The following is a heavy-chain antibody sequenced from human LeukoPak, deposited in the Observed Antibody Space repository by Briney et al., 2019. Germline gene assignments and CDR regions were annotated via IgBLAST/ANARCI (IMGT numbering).Heavy chain of an antibody. J-gene: IGHJ4*02. CDR3: ATGLSGSYYVFDY. Sequence: GASVKVSRKFSGYSLTEVSMHWVRQAPGKGLEWMGGFDPEDGETIYAQKFQGRVTMTEDTSTDTAYMELSSLRSEDTAVYYCATGLSGSYYVFDYWGQGTLVTGSS. CDR2: FDPEDGET. CDR1: GYSLTEVS. V-gene: IGHV1-24*01. D-gene: IGHD1-26*01.